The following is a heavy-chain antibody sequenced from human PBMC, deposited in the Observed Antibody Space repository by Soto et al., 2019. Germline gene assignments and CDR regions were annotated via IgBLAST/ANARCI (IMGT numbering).Heavy chain of an antibody. CDR1: GFTFSSYS. V-gene: IGHV3-21*01. CDR2: LSSSSSYI. Sequence: EVQLVESGGGLVKPGGSLRLSCAASGFTFSSYSMNWVRQAPGKGLEWVSSLSSSSSYIYYADSVKGRFTISRDNAKNSLSLHMNSLRAEDTAVYYCARGDSENCSGGSCYPNLDYYFDYWGQGTLVTVSS. J-gene: IGHJ4*02. CDR3: ARGDSENCSGGSCYPNLDYYFDY. D-gene: IGHD2-15*01.